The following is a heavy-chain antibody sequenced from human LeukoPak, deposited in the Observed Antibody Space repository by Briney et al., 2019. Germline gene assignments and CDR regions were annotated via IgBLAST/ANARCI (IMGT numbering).Heavy chain of an antibody. CDR3: SFHYDSDILTSEVNSIMSV. CDR1: NESFTYYY. D-gene: IGHD3-22*01. Sequence: PSETLSLTCAVRNESFTYYYWSWIRQPPGRGLEWVGEIDQSGTTTYNPSLKGRVTISQDTTTSRFSLRLNSVTAADTAVYYCSFHYDSDILTSEVNSIMSVWGQGTTVTVSS. V-gene: IGHV4-34*01. J-gene: IGHJ6*02. CDR2: IDQSGTT.